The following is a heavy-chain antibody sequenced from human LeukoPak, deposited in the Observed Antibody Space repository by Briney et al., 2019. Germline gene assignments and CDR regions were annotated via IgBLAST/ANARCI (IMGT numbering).Heavy chain of an antibody. CDR1: RFTFSSYS. D-gene: IGHD2-15*01. CDR2: ISSSSSYI. Sequence: GVSLRLSCAASRFTFSSYSMNWVRQAPGKGLEWFSSISSSSSYIYYADSVKGRFTIYRDNAKNSLYLQMNSLRAEDTAVYYCARDSPLHDAFDIWGQGTMVTVSS. CDR3: ARDSPLHDAFDI. J-gene: IGHJ3*02. V-gene: IGHV3-21*01.